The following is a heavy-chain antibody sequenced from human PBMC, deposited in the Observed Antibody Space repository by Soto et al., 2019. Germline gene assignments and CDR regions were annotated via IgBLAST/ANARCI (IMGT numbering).Heavy chain of an antibody. V-gene: IGHV3-23*01. CDR3: AKDSHCDILTGYYNAFDI. CDR2: ISGSGGST. J-gene: IGHJ3*02. Sequence: GGSLRLSCAASGFTFSSYAMSWVRQAPGKGREWVSAISGSGGSTYYADSEKGRFTISRDNSKNTLYLQRNSLRAEDTAVYYCAKDSHCDILTGYYNAFDIWGQGTMVTVSS. CDR1: GFTFSSYA. D-gene: IGHD3-9*01.